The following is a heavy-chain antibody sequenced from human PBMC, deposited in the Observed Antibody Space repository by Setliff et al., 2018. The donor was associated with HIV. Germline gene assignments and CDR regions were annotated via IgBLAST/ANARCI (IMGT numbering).Heavy chain of an antibody. J-gene: IGHJ5*02. D-gene: IGHD3-22*01. CDR3: ARQTYYYDNSGHNWFDP. CDR1: GGSISSSSHY. V-gene: IGHV4-39*01. Sequence: SETLSLTCTVSGGSISSSSHYWGWLRQPPGKWLEWIGYIYNTGSTYHSPSLESRVTISIDTSKNQFSLKLSSVTAADTAVYFCARQTYYYDNSGHNWFDPWGQGTLVTVSS. CDR2: IYNTGST.